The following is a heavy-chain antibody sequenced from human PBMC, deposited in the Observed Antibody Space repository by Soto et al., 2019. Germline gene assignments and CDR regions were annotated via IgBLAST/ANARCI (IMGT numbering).Heavy chain of an antibody. CDR1: GFTFSSYS. CDR2: ISSSSSYI. J-gene: IGHJ6*02. D-gene: IGHD3-10*01. V-gene: IGHV3-21*01. Sequence: EVQLVESGGGLVKPGGSLRLSCAASGFTFSSYSMNWVRQAPGKGLEWVSSISSSSSYIYYADSVKGRFTISRDNAKNSLYLQMNSLRAEDTAVYYCARATEDYYGSGSYYVYCMDVWGQGTTVTVSS. CDR3: ARATEDYYGSGSYYVYCMDV.